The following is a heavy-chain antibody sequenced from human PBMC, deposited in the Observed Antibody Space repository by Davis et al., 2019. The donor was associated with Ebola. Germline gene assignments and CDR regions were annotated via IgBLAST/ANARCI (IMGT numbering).Heavy chain of an antibody. D-gene: IGHD3-22*01. V-gene: IGHV3-23*01. J-gene: IGHJ4*02. CDR3: ARGHTSGYYFY. CDR1: GFIFSSYV. Sequence: GGSLRLSCAASGFIFSSYVMSWVRQAPGKGLEWVSTLGLSADTYFANSVKGRFTISRDNAKNSLYLQMNSLRAEDTAVYYCARGHTSGYYFYWGQGTLVTVSS. CDR2: LGLSADT.